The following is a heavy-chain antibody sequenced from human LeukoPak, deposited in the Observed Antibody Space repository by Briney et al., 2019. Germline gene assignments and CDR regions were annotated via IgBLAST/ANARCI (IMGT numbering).Heavy chain of an antibody. CDR3: ARDRSSSYTRDWFDP. V-gene: IGHV4-4*07. Sequence: SETLSLTCTVSGGSINGYYWSWIRQPAGRGLEWIGRIYNSESINYNPSLKSRVTMSIDTSKNQFSLKLNSVTAADTAVYYCARDRSSSYTRDWFDPWGQGALVTVSS. CDR1: GGSINGYY. J-gene: IGHJ5*02. CDR2: IYNSESI. D-gene: IGHD6-13*01.